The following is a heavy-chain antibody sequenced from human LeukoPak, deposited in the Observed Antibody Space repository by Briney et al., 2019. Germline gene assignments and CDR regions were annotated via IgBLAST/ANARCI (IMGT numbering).Heavy chain of an antibody. Sequence: PSETLSLTCAVYGGSFSGYYWSWIRQPPGKGLEWIGEINHSGSTNYNPSLKSRVTMSVDTSKNQFSLKLSSVTAADTAVYYCARGPGLRYFDWSSNYYYMDVWGKGTTVTVSS. CDR3: ARGPGLRYFDWSSNYYYMDV. D-gene: IGHD3-9*01. J-gene: IGHJ6*03. CDR2: INHSGST. CDR1: GGSFSGYY. V-gene: IGHV4-34*01.